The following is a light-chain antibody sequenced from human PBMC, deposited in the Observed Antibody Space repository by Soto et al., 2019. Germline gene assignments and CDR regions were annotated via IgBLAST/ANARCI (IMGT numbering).Light chain of an antibody. CDR3: QQYNKWPLT. Sequence: EIMITQSPAALSVSPGERATLSCRASQSVSRNLAWYQQTPGQAPRLLIHGASSRATGIPARFSGSGSGTDFALTISSLESEDFAIYYCQQYNKWPLTFGGGTKV. CDR1: QSVSRN. V-gene: IGKV3D-15*01. CDR2: GAS. J-gene: IGKJ4*01.